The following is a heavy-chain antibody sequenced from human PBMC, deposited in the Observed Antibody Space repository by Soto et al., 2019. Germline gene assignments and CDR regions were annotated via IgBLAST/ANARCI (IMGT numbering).Heavy chain of an antibody. V-gene: IGHV5-51*01. Sequence: EVQLVQSGAEVKKPGESLKISCKASGYSLTSNWIGWVRQMPGKGLEWMGVIDPGDSNTRNSPAFQGQVTISAEKSISNAYLQWSSLKASATAMYYCAGRTYRSGWRHYFAYWGQGTLVTVSS. CDR2: IDPGDSNT. D-gene: IGHD6-19*01. J-gene: IGHJ4*02. CDR1: GYSLTSNW. CDR3: AGRTYRSGWRHYFAY.